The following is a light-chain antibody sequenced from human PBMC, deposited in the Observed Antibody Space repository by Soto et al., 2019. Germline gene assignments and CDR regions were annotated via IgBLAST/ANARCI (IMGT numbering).Light chain of an antibody. CDR1: QSVSSY. CDR2: DAS. J-gene: IGKJ4*01. V-gene: IGKV3-11*01. Sequence: EIVLTQSPATMSLSPGERATLSCRASQSVSSYLAWYQQKPGQAPRLLIYDASNRATGIPARFSGSGSGTDFTLTISSPEPEDFAVYYGQQRNNWPPATFGGGNKGEIK. CDR3: QQRNNWPPAT.